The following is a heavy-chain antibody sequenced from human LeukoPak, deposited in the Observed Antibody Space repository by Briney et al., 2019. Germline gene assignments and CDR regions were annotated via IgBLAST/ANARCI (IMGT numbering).Heavy chain of an antibody. CDR1: GYTFTGYY. J-gene: IGHJ4*02. D-gene: IGHD3-22*01. CDR2: INPNSGGT. CDR3: ARDTYYDSSGYYL. V-gene: IGHV1-2*02. Sequence: ASVKVSCKASGYTFTGYYMHWVRQAPGQGLEWMGWINPNSGGTNYAQKFQGRVTMTRDTSISTAYMELSRLRSDDTAVYYCARDTYYDSSGYYLWGQGTLVTVSS.